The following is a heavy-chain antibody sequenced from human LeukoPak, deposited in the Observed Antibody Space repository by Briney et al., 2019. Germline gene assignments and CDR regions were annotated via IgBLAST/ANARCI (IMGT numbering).Heavy chain of an antibody. V-gene: IGHV4-59*08. CDR3: ARQGRAVASDPDY. J-gene: IGHJ4*02. D-gene: IGHD6-19*01. CDR1: GGSISSYY. Sequence: SETLSLTCTVSGGSISSYYWSWIRQPPRKGLEWIGYIYYSGSTNYNPSLKSRVTISVDTSKNQFSLKLSSVTAADTAVYYCARQGRAVASDPDYWGQGTLVTVSS. CDR2: IYYSGST.